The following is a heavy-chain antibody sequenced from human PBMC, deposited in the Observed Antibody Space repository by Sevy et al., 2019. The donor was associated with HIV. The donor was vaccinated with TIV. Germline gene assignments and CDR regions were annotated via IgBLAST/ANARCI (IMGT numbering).Heavy chain of an antibody. CDR3: ARDKAWESGAFDI. CDR2: ISYDGSNK. Sequence: GGSLRLSCAASGFTFSSYAMHWVRQAPGKGLEWVAVISYDGSNKYYADSVKGRFTISRDNGKNTLYLQMNSLRAEDTAVYYCARDKAWESGAFDIWGQGTMVTVSS. V-gene: IGHV3-30-3*01. J-gene: IGHJ3*02. D-gene: IGHD1-26*01. CDR1: GFTFSSYA.